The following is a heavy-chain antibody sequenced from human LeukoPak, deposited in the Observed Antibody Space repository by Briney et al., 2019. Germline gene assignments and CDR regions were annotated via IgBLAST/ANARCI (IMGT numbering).Heavy chain of an antibody. D-gene: IGHD3-22*01. V-gene: IGHV3-9*01. CDR3: AKDRSPDSSGYYWGFDY. CDR2: ISWNSGSI. CDR1: GFTFDDYA. J-gene: IGHJ4*02. Sequence: GGSLRLSCAVSGFTFDDYAMHWVRQVPGKGLEWVSGISWNSGSIGYADSVKGRFTISRDNAKNSLYLQMNSLRAGDTALYYCAKDRSPDSSGYYWGFDYWGQGTLVTVSS.